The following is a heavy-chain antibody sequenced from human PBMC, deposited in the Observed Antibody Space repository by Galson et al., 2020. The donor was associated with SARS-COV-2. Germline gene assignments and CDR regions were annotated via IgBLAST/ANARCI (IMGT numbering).Heavy chain of an antibody. D-gene: IGHD3-10*01. J-gene: IGHJ4*02. CDR1: GYSFSTYG. CDR3: ARRGPWELVSGLDY. Sequence: HGESLKIPCEGSGYSFSTYGISWVRQMPGKGLEWMGKNDPSDSYTKYGPSFEGHVSISVDKSINTVYLQWSSLKASDAAMYYCARRGPWELVSGLDYWGQGALVTVSS. V-gene: IGHV5-10-1*01. CDR2: NDPSDSYT.